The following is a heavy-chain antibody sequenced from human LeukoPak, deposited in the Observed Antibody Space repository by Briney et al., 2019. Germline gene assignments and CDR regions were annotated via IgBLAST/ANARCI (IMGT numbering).Heavy chain of an antibody. D-gene: IGHD4-17*01. CDR3: ARRPVTTWGGYYYYYMDV. Sequence: GGSLRLSCAASGFTFSDYYMSWIRQAPGKGLEWVSYISSSGSTIYYADSVKGRFTISRDNAKNSLYLQMNSLRAEDTAVYYCARRPVTTWGGYYYYYMDVWGKGTTVTVSS. CDR1: GFTFSDYY. CDR2: ISSSGSTI. V-gene: IGHV3-11*04. J-gene: IGHJ6*03.